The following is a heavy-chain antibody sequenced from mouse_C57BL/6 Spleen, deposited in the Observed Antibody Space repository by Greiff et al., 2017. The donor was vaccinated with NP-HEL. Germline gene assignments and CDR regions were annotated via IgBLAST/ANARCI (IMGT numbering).Heavy chain of an antibody. V-gene: IGHV5-4*01. Sequence: EVQLVESGGGLVKPGGSLKLSCAASGFTFSSYAMSWVRQTPEKRLEWVATISDGGSYTYYPDNVKGRFTISRDNAKNNLYLQMSHLKSEDTAMYYCARERIDYYGNAWFAYWGQGTLVTVSA. CDR3: ARERIDYYGNAWFAY. CDR1: GFTFSSYA. D-gene: IGHD1-1*01. CDR2: ISDGGSYT. J-gene: IGHJ3*01.